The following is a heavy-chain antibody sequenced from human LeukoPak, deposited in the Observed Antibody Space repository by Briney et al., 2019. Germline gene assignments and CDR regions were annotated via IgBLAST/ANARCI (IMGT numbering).Heavy chain of an antibody. J-gene: IGHJ4*02. V-gene: IGHV3-23*01. D-gene: IGHD6-13*01. CDR3: AKRGSSSWTQFDY. Sequence: GGSLRLSCAASGFTFNDYAINWVRQAPGKGLEWVSVISGGTGGSTYNADSVKGRFTISRDNSKNTLYLQMNSLRAEDTAVYYCAKRGSSSWTQFDYWGQGTLVTVSS. CDR2: ISGGTGGST. CDR1: GFTFNDYA.